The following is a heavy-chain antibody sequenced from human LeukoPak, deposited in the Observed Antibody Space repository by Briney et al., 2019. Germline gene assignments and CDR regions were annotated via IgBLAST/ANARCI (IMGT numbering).Heavy chain of an antibody. D-gene: IGHD4-17*01. CDR2: IYTSGTT. J-gene: IGHJ3*02. CDR3: ASSYGDYVAGAFDI. V-gene: IGHV4-61*02. CDR1: GDSISSGTYY. Sequence: SETLSLTCAVSGDSISSGTYYWNWIRQPAGKGLEWIGRIYTSGTTNYNPSLESQVTISVDTSKNQFSLRLSSVTAADTAVYYCASSYGDYVAGAFDIWGQGTMVTVSS.